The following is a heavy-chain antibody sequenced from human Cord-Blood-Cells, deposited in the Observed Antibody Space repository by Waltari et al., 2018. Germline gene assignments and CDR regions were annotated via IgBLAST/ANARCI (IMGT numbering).Heavy chain of an antibody. D-gene: IGHD6-6*01. CDR1: GFPFSPYS. V-gene: IGHV3-21*01. CDR3: ASRPSIAARPYWYFDL. J-gene: IGHJ2*01. Sequence: EVQLVESGGGLVKPGGSLRFSCAASGFPFSPYSMNWVRQAPGKGLEWVSSISSSSSYIYYADSVKGRFTISRDNAKNSLYLQMNSLRVEDTAVYYCASRPSIAARPYWYFDLWGRGTLVTVSS. CDR2: ISSSSSYI.